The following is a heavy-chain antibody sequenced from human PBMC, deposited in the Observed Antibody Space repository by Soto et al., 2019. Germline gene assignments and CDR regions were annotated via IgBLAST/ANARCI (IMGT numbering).Heavy chain of an antibody. CDR2: VSGGGDGT. J-gene: IGHJ4*02. Sequence: EVQLLESGGGLVQPGGSLRLSCAASGFTFSSYAMNWVRQAPGKGLEWVSSVSGGGDGTYYADSVKGRFTISRDNSKNTLYLQMNSLRAQDTAVYFCTKGPIFGVVTHYFDSGGQGTLVTVSS. CDR1: GFTFSSYA. CDR3: TKGPIFGVVTHYFDS. V-gene: IGHV3-23*01. D-gene: IGHD3-3*01.